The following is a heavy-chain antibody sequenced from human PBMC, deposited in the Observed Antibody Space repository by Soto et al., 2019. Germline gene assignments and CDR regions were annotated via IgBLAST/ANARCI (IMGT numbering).Heavy chain of an antibody. Sequence: LSLTCTVSGGSISSYYWSWIRQPPGKGLEWIGYNYYSGSTYYSPSLKSRVTISVDTSKNQFILRLSSVTAADTAVYYCAHFDWFIDYWGQGTLVTVSS. CDR3: AHFDWFIDY. CDR2: NYYSGST. V-gene: IGHV4-59*08. D-gene: IGHD3-9*01. J-gene: IGHJ4*02. CDR1: GGSISSYY.